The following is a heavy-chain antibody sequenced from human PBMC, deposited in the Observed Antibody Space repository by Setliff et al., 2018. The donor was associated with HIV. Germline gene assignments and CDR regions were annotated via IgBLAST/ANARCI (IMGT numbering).Heavy chain of an antibody. J-gene: IGHJ4*02. CDR3: ARQGQLGSE. CDR2: IYTSGST. CDR1: GGSISSHY. Sequence: SETLSLTCTVSGGSISSHYWSWIRQPPGKGLEWIGHIYTSGSTNYNPSIKSRVTMSVGTSKNQFSLKLSSVTAADTAVYYCARQGQLGSEWGQGTLVTVSS. D-gene: IGHD1-1*01. V-gene: IGHV4-59*08.